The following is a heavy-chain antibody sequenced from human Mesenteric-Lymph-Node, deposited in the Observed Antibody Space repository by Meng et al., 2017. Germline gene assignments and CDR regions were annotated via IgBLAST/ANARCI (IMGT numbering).Heavy chain of an antibody. CDR2: ISTSGSTI. D-gene: IGHD4-17*01. V-gene: IGHV3-11*01. J-gene: IGHJ4*02. CDR1: GFTFTDYY. Sequence: QVLRGESGGGLVKPGGSLRLSGAAFGFTFTDYYMNWIRQAPGKGLEWVSYISTSGSTISYADSVKGRFTISRDNAKNSLYLEMNSLRAEDTAVYYCARGGRWTTVTTEWGQGTLVTVSS. CDR3: ARGGRWTTVTTE.